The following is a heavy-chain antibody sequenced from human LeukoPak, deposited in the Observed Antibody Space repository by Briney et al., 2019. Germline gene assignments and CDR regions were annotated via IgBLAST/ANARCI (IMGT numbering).Heavy chain of an antibody. V-gene: IGHV3-11*04. CDR2: ISSSGSTI. Sequence: GGSLRLSCAASGFTFSDYYMSWIRQAPGKGLEWVSYISSSGSTIYYADSVKGRFTISRDNAKNSLYLQMNSLRAEDTAVYYCARASSLGITIFGVVTGFDYWGQGTLVTVSS. D-gene: IGHD3-3*01. CDR3: ARASSLGITIFGVVTGFDY. J-gene: IGHJ4*02. CDR1: GFTFSDYY.